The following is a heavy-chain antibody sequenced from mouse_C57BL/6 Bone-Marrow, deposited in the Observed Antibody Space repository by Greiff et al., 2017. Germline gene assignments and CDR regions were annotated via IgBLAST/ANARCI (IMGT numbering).Heavy chain of an antibody. V-gene: IGHV1-42*01. Sequence: VQLQQSGPELVKPGASVKISCKASGYSFTGYYMNWVKQSPEKSLEWIGEINPSTGGTTYNQKFKAKATLTVDKSSSTAYMQLKSLTSEDSAVYYCAREGTTVVAKGCAYGGQGTLVTVSA. J-gene: IGHJ3*01. D-gene: IGHD1-1*01. CDR3: AREGTTVVAKGCAY. CDR1: GYSFTGYY. CDR2: INPSTGGT.